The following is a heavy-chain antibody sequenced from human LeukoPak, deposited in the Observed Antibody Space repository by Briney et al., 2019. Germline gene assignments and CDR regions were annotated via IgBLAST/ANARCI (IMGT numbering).Heavy chain of an antibody. J-gene: IGHJ5*02. D-gene: IGHD1-1*01. CDR3: AREYWTGFDP. Sequence: PGGSLRLSCAASGFTFSRYWMHWVRHGPGKGLVWVSRINSDGSSTIYADSVKGRFTISRDNAKNTLYLQMNSLRAGDTAVYYCAREYWTGFDPWGQGTLVTVSS. CDR1: GFTFSRYW. CDR2: INSDGSST. V-gene: IGHV3-74*01.